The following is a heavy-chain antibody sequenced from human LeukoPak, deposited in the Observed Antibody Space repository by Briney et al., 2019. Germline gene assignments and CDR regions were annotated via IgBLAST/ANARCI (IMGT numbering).Heavy chain of an antibody. CDR2: IYYSGST. D-gene: IGHD3-3*01. V-gene: IGHV4-61*01. CDR3: ARDPYDFPDAFDI. CDR1: GGSISSSSYY. Sequence: TSETLSLTCTVSGGSISSSSYYWGWIRQPPGKGLEWIGYIYYSGSTNYNPSLKSRVTISVDTSKNQFSLKLSSVTAADTAVYYCARDPYDFPDAFDIWGQGTMVTVSS. J-gene: IGHJ3*02.